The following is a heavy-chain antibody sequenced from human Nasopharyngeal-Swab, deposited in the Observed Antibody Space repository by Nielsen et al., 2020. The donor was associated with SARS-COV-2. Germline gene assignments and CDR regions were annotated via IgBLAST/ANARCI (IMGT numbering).Heavy chain of an antibody. D-gene: IGHD3-22*01. J-gene: IGHJ4*02. CDR2: INHSGST. V-gene: IGHV4-34*01. Sequence: GSLRLSCAVYGGSFSGYYWSWIRQPPGKGLEWIGEINHSGSTNYNPSLKSRVTISVDTSKNQFSLKLRSVTAADTAVYYCARVYYDSSVYYYFEGRDYYFDYWGQGTLVTVSS. CDR1: GGSFSGYY. CDR3: ARVYYDSSVYYYFEGRDYYFDY.